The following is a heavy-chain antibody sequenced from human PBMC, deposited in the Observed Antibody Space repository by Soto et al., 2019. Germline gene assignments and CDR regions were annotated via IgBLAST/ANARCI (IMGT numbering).Heavy chain of an antibody. Sequence: GGSLRLSCAASGFTFSSYSMNWVRQAPGKGLEWVSSISSSSSYIYYADSVKGRFTISRDNAKNSLYLQMNSLRAEDTAVYYCARAPSSSWSYYFDYWGQGTLVTVSS. CDR1: GFTFSSYS. J-gene: IGHJ4*02. CDR2: ISSSSSYI. V-gene: IGHV3-21*01. CDR3: ARAPSSSWSYYFDY. D-gene: IGHD6-13*01.